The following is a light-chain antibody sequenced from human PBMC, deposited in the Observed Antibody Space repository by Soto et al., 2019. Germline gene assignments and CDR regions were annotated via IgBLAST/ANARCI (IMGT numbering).Light chain of an antibody. CDR3: QQYESTPPT. CDR2: WAS. Sequence: DIVMTQSPDSLAASLGERATINCKSSQSVLYSSNNTNYLDWYQQRPGQPPKLLIYWASTWESGVTDRFSGSGSGTDFTLTITSLQAEDVAVYYCQQYESTPPTFGQGTKLEIK. J-gene: IGKJ2*01. V-gene: IGKV4-1*01. CDR1: QSVLYSSNNTNY.